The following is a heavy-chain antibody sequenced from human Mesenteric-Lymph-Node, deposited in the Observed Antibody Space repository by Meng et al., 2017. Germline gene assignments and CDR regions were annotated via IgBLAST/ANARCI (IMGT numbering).Heavy chain of an antibody. CDR1: GYTFSSYG. D-gene: IGHD1-26*01. CDR3: ARDSFGVGATHYFDY. V-gene: IGHV1-69*13. CDR2: IIPIFGTA. J-gene: IGHJ4*02. Sequence: SVKVSCKASGYTFSSYGISWVRQAPGQGLEWMGGIIPIFGTANYAQKFQGRVTITADESTSTAYMELSSLRSEDTAVYYCARDSFGVGATHYFDYWGQGTLVTVSS.